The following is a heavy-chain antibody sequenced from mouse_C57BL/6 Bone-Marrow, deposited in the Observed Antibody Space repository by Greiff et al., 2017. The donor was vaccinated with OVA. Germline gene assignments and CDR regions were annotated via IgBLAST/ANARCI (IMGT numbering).Heavy chain of an antibody. J-gene: IGHJ2*01. CDR2: IDPETGGT. CDR1: GYTFTDYE. D-gene: IGHD1-1*01. CDR3: TPITTVVAFDY. Sequence: VQRVESGAELVRPGASVTLSCKASGYTFTDYEMHWVKQTPVHGLEWIGAIDPETGGTAYNQKFKGKAILTADKSSSTAYMELRSLTSEDSAVYYCTPITTVVAFDYWGQGTTLTVSS. V-gene: IGHV1-15*01.